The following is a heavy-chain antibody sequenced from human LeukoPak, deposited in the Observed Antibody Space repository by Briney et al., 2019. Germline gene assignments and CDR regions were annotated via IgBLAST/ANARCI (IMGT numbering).Heavy chain of an antibody. CDR3: VRDKDWGFDY. D-gene: IGHD3-16*01. CDR1: GFIFSSFS. J-gene: IGHJ4*02. CDR2: IGSGSSTV. V-gene: IGHV3-48*02. Sequence: GGSLRLSCAASGFIFSSFSMNWVRQAPGKGLEWVSYIGSGSSTVWYADSVKGRLTISRDNAKNSLYLQMNSLRDDDTAVYYCVRDKDWGFDYWGQGTLVTVPS.